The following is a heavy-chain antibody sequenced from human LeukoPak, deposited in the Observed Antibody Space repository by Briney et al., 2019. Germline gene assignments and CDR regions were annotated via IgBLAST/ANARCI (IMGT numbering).Heavy chain of an antibody. Sequence: ASVKVSCKASGGTFSSYAISWVRQAPGQGLEWMGRIIPILGIANYAQKFQGRVTITADKSTSTAYMELSSLRSEDTAVYYCARAPGYYYDSSGYYGYWGQGTLVTVSS. J-gene: IGHJ4*02. V-gene: IGHV1-69*04. CDR1: GGTFSSYA. D-gene: IGHD3-22*01. CDR3: ARAPGYYYDSSGYYGY. CDR2: IIPILGIA.